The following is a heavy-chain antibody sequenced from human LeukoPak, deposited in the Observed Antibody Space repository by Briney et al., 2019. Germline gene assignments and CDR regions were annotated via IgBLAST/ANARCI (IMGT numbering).Heavy chain of an antibody. D-gene: IGHD2-15*01. CDR1: GGTFSSYA. V-gene: IGHV1-69*04. CDR2: IIPILGIA. Sequence: ASVKVSCKASGGTFSSYAISWVRQAPGQGLEWMGRIIPILGIANYAQKFQGRVTITADKSTSTAYMELSSLRSEDTAAYYCARDLGYCSGGSCYWFDPWGQGTLVTVSS. J-gene: IGHJ5*02. CDR3: ARDLGYCSGGSCYWFDP.